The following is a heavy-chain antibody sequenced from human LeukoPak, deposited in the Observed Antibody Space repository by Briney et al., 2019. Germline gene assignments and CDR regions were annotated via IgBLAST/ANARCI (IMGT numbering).Heavy chain of an antibody. CDR2: MSPNSGNT. J-gene: IGHJ4*02. D-gene: IGHD3-3*01. Sequence: VASVKVSCKASGYTFTSYDINWVRQATGQGLEWMGWMSPNSGNTDYAQKFQGRVTMTRNTSISTAYMELSSLRSEDTAVYYCARHDFWSGYYLFDYWGQGTLVTVSS. CDR1: GYTFTSYD. CDR3: ARHDFWSGYYLFDY. V-gene: IGHV1-8*01.